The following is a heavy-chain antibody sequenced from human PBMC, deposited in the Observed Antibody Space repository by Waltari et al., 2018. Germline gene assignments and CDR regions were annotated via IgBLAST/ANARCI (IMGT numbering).Heavy chain of an antibody. CDR1: AYAFTDSD. D-gene: IGHD1-26*01. V-gene: IGHV1-8*02. CDR3: ATRIELTLGGFDH. Sequence: QVQLVQSGSELRKPGASAKVACKASAYAFTDSDISWVRQATGQGLQWMGWMNPYNDKTGYSQNFQGRVAMTANTSISTVYMELSSLRPEDTAVYFCATRIELTLGGFDHWGQGTLVTVSS. J-gene: IGHJ4*02. CDR2: MNPYNDKT.